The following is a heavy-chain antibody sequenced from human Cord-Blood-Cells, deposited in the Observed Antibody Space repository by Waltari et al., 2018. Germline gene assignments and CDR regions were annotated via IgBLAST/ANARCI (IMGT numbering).Heavy chain of an antibody. J-gene: IGHJ4*02. CDR2: MNPNRGNT. CDR3: ARGWRNVVVPAIDY. Sequence: QVQLVQSGAEVKKPGASVKVSCKASGYTFTSYDINWVRQATGQGLEWMGWMNPNRGNTGYAQKFQGRVTMTRNTSISTAYMELSSLRSEDTAVYYCARGWRNVVVPAIDYWGQGTLVTVSS. CDR1: GYTFTSYD. D-gene: IGHD2-2*01. V-gene: IGHV1-8*01.